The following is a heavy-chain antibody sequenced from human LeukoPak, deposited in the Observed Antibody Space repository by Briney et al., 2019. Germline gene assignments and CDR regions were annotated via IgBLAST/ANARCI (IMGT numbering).Heavy chain of an antibody. D-gene: IGHD3-16*01. J-gene: IGHJ3*02. V-gene: IGHV3-74*01. Sequence: GGVSRIDSEEGRRWYADSGRGRFTISRDIAKNTLFLQMDSLRVEDTAVYYCARGGRLGAFDIWGQGTMVTVSS. CDR3: ARGGRLGAFDI. CDR2: IDSEEGRR.